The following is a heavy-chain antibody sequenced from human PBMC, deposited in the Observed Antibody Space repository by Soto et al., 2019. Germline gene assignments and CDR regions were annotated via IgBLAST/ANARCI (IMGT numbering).Heavy chain of an antibody. V-gene: IGHV1-69*13. CDR1: GGTFSSYA. CDR2: IIPIFGTA. Sequence: SVKVSCKASGGTFSSYAISWVRQAPGQGLEWMGGIIPIFGTANYAQKFRGRVTITADESTSTAYMELSSLRSEDTAVYYCARVSGSGSRNAFDIWGQGTMVTVS. CDR3: ARVSGSGSRNAFDI. D-gene: IGHD3-10*01. J-gene: IGHJ3*02.